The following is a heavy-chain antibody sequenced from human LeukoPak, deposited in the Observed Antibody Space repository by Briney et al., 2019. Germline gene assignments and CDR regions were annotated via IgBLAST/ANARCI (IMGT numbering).Heavy chain of an antibody. D-gene: IGHD2-2*02. J-gene: IGHJ5*02. CDR2: IYPGDSDT. Sequence: GESLKISCKGSGYSSTSYWIGWVRQMPGKGLEWMGIIYPGDSDTRYSPSFQGQVTISADKSISTAYLQWSSLKASDTAMYYCARQFCSSTSCYRSWFDPWGQGTLVTVSS. V-gene: IGHV5-51*01. CDR1: GYSSTSYW. CDR3: ARQFCSSTSCYRSWFDP.